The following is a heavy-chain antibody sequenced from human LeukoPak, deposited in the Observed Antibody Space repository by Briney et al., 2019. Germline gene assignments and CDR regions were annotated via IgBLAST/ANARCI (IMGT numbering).Heavy chain of an antibody. Sequence: GSLRLSCAASGFTFSSYWMHWVRQAPGKGLVWLSRISSDGYSISYANSVKGRFTISRDNSKNTLYLQMNSLRAEDTAVYYCARVSRGNYYFDYWGPGTLVTVSS. CDR1: GFTFSSYW. CDR3: ARVSRGNYYFDY. J-gene: IGHJ4*02. CDR2: ISSDGYSI. V-gene: IGHV3-74*01.